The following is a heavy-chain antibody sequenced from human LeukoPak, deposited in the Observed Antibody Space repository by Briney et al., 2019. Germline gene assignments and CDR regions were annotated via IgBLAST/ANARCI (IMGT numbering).Heavy chain of an antibody. CDR2: ISSSGSTI. Sequence: GGSLRLSCAASGFTFSDYYMSWIRQAPGKGLEWVSYISSSGSTIYYADSVKGRFTISRDNAKNSLYLQMNSLRAEDTAVYYCARHALPVTQLAAAGIDQGNWFEPWGQGTLVTVSS. CDR1: GFTFSDYY. CDR3: ARHALPVTQLAAAGIDQGNWFEP. D-gene: IGHD6-13*01. V-gene: IGHV3-11*01. J-gene: IGHJ5*02.